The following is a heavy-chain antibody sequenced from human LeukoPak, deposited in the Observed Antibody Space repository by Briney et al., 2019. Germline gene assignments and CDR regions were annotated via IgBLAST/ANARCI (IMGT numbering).Heavy chain of an antibody. CDR3: ARDNYYDSSGQI. J-gene: IGHJ4*02. V-gene: IGHV3-7*01. D-gene: IGHD3-22*01. CDR1: GFTSSSYW. CDR2: IKQDGSEK. Sequence: GGSLRLSCAASGFTSSSYWMSWVRQAPGKGLEWVANIKQDGSEKCYVDSVKGRFTISRDNAKNSLYLQMNSLRAEDTAVYHCARDNYYDSSGQIWGQGTLVTVSS.